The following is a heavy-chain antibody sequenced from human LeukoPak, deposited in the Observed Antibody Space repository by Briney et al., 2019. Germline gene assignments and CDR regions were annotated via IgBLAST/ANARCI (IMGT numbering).Heavy chain of an antibody. Sequence: ASVKVSCKASGYTFTSYGISWVRQAPGQGLEWVGWISAYNGNTNYAQKLQGRVTITTDTSTSTAYMELRSLRSDDTTVYYCARREGGTNYYDGSGYSGYWGQGTLVTVSS. V-gene: IGHV1-18*01. CDR3: ARREGGTNYYDGSGYSGY. CDR1: GYTFTSYG. CDR2: ISAYNGNT. J-gene: IGHJ4*02. D-gene: IGHD3-22*01.